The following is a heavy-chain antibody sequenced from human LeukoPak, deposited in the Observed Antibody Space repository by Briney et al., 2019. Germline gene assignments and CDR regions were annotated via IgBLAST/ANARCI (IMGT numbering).Heavy chain of an antibody. Sequence: GGSLRLSCAASTFTFSTYAMTWVRQAPGKGLEWVSSISAGGGSTYYADSVKGRFTISRDNSKNALYLQMNSLRAEDTAVYYCAKGSRGSGTYYFDYWGQGTLVTVSS. V-gene: IGHV3-23*01. D-gene: IGHD1-26*01. CDR3: AKGSRGSGTYYFDY. CDR1: TFTFSTYA. J-gene: IGHJ4*02. CDR2: ISAGGGST.